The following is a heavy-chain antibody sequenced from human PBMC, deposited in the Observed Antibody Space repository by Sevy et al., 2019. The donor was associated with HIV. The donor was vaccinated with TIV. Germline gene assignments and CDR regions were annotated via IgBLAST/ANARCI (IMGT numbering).Heavy chain of an antibody. J-gene: IGHJ4*02. Sequence: GGSLRLSCGASDFIFENYWMTWVRQTSGQGLEWVATIKLDGSDKYYGDSVKGRFTISRDNSKKSLYLQMNSLRAEDTAMYYCAHDLRGRTSVTREIDYWGQGTLVTVSS. V-gene: IGHV3-7*03. CDR1: DFIFENYW. D-gene: IGHD4-17*01. CDR3: AHDLRGRTSVTREIDY. CDR2: IKLDGSDK.